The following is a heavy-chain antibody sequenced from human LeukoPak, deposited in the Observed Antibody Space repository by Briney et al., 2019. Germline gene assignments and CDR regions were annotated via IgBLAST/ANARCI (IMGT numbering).Heavy chain of an antibody. Sequence: SVKVSCKASGGTFSSYAISWVRQAPGQGLEWMGGIIPIFGTANYAQKFQGGVTITADKSTSTAYMELSSPRSEDTAVYYCARGIAAAGPLYYYYYGMDVWGKGTTVTVSS. CDR1: GGTFSSYA. CDR3: ARGIAAAGPLYYYYYGMDV. J-gene: IGHJ6*04. V-gene: IGHV1-69*06. D-gene: IGHD6-13*01. CDR2: IIPIFGTA.